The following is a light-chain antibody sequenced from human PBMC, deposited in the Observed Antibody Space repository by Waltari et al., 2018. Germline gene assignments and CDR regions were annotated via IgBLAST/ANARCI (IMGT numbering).Light chain of an antibody. CDR3: QQYRYSPWT. CDR1: ESVDSK. J-gene: IGKJ1*01. V-gene: IGKV3-20*01. CDR2: GAS. Sequence: EVVLTQSPGTLSLSPGERATLSCRASESVDSKLAWYQQNPGQAPRLLIYGASRRATGMPDRFSGSGSGTDFTLTISRLEPEDFAVYYCQQYRYSPWTFGQGP.